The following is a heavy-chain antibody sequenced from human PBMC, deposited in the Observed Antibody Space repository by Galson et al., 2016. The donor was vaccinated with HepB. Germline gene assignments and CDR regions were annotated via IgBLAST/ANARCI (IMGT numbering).Heavy chain of an antibody. CDR1: GFAFSSHW. J-gene: IGHJ5*02. D-gene: IGHD4-23*01. V-gene: IGHV3-74*01. CDR2: IHSDGTIS. Sequence: SLRLSCAASGFAFSSHWMHWVRQDLGKGLVWVSRIHSDGTISNYADSVKGRFTISRDNATNTLYLQMNSLRAEDTAVYFCVRDHSVVPTTAYNWFDPWGRGTLVTVSS. CDR3: VRDHSVVPTTAYNWFDP.